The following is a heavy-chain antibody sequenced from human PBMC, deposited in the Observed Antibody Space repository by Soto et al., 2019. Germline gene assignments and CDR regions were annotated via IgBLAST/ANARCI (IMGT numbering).Heavy chain of an antibody. D-gene: IGHD3-9*01. V-gene: IGHV4-59*08. J-gene: IGHJ4*02. CDR1: GGSISSYY. CDR3: ARLEGLATISYYFDF. CDR2: IYYSGST. Sequence: SETLSLTCTVSGGSISSYYWSWIRQPPGKGLEWIGYIYYSGSTNYNPSLKSRVTISLDTSKNQFSLKLNSVTAADSAVYFCARLEGLATISYYFDFWGPGALVTVSS.